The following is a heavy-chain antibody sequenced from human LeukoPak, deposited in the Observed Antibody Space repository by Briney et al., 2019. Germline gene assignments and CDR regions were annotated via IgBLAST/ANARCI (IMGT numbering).Heavy chain of an antibody. Sequence: ASVKVSCKASGYTFTGYYMHWVRQAPGQGLEWMGWINPNSGGTNYAQKSQGRVTMTRDTSISTAYMELSRLRSDDTAMYYCARPGDFWSGYYDFDYWGQGTLVTVSS. CDR2: INPNSGGT. CDR3: ARPGDFWSGYYDFDY. V-gene: IGHV1-2*02. D-gene: IGHD3-3*01. CDR1: GYTFTGYY. J-gene: IGHJ4*02.